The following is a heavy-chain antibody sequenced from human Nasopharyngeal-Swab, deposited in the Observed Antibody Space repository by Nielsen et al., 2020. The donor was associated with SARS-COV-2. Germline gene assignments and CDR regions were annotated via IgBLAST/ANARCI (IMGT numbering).Heavy chain of an antibody. J-gene: IGHJ6*02. V-gene: IGHV5-51*01. CDR1: GYIFTNYW. CDR3: ARTPKRGKLVLYYYYYYGMDV. CDR2: IYPGDSDS. Sequence: GESLKISCQASGYIFTNYWIGWVRQMPGKGLEWMAMIYPGDSDSKYSPSFQGQVTISADKSISTAYLQWSSLKASDTAMYYCARTPKRGKLVLYYYYYYGMDVWGQGTTVTVSS. D-gene: IGHD6-6*01.